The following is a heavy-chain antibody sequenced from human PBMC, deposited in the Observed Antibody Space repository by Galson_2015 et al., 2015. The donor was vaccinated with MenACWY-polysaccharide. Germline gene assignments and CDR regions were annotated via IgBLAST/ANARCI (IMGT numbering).Heavy chain of an antibody. Sequence: LRISCAASGFPFTSYAMSWVRQAPGSGLEWVSAIRSSGTRTYYADAVKGRFTISRDNSKNTLYLQMNSRRAEDTAVYYCAKDSTDFCSFAGRFDLWGQGTLVTVSS. CDR2: IRSSGTRT. CDR1: GFPFTSYA. J-gene: IGHJ5*02. CDR3: AKDSTDFCSFAGRFDL. D-gene: IGHD3-3*01. V-gene: IGHV3-23*01.